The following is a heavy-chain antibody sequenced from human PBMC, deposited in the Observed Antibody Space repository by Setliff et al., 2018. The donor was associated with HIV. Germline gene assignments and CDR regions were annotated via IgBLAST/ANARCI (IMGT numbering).Heavy chain of an antibody. Sequence: GGFLRLSCEASGFSVSGNYMTWFRQAPGKGLEWVSVTYYVGTTIYADSVKGRFTISRDNAKNSLYLQMNSLRAEDTAVYYCARDPMVRGVIEYYFDYWGQGTLVTVSS. D-gene: IGHD3-10*01. CDR1: GFSVSGNY. V-gene: IGHV3-66*01. J-gene: IGHJ4*02. CDR3: ARDPMVRGVIEYYFDY. CDR2: TYYVGTT.